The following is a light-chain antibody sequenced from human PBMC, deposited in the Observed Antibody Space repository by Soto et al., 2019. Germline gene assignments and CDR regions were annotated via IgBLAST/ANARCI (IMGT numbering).Light chain of an antibody. CDR2: EVN. J-gene: IGLJ2*01. Sequence: QSALTQPASVSGSPGPSITIACTGTSNDVGDYKYVSWYQHHPGKAPKLLIFEVNNRPSGVSYRFSGSKFGNTASLTISGLQAEDEADYFCTSYATYSTLVFGVGTKLTVL. V-gene: IGLV2-14*01. CDR3: TSYATYSTLV. CDR1: SNDVGDYKY.